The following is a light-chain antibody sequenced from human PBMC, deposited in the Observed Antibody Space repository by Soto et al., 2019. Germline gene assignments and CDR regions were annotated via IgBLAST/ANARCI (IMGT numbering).Light chain of an antibody. J-gene: IGKJ1*01. CDR2: GAS. V-gene: IGKV3-20*01. CDR1: QSVSASK. Sequence: EIVLTQSPGILSLSPGEGATLSCRASQSVSASKLAWYQQKPGQAPRLLIYGASSRATGIPDRFSGSGSGADFTLTITRLEPEDFAVYYCLQYGGSPRTFGQGIKVEVK. CDR3: LQYGGSPRT.